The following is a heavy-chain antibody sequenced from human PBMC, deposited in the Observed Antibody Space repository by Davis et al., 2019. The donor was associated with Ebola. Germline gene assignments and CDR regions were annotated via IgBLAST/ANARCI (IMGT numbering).Heavy chain of an antibody. D-gene: IGHD4-17*01. V-gene: IGHV3-23*01. CDR3: ARHDYGDSHFDY. CDR2: ISGSGGST. Sequence: GESLKISCAASGFTFSSYAMSWVRQAPGKGLEWVSAISGSGGSTYYADSVKGRFTISRDNSKNTLYLQMNSLRAEDTAVYYCARHDYGDSHFDYWGQGTLVTASS. CDR1: GFTFSSYA. J-gene: IGHJ4*02.